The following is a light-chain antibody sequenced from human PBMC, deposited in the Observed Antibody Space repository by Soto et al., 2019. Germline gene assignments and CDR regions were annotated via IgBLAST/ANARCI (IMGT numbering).Light chain of an antibody. J-gene: IGKJ4*01. CDR2: GAS. CDR1: QTVNHY. Sequence: IVVKQSPGTLSLSPGERANLSCRANQTVNHYLAWYQQQPGQAPRLVIYGASNRATGIPARFSGSGSGTDLTLTISSLEPEDSAVYYCQQRGNWPWLTFGGGTRVEIK. V-gene: IGKV3-11*01. CDR3: QQRGNWPWLT.